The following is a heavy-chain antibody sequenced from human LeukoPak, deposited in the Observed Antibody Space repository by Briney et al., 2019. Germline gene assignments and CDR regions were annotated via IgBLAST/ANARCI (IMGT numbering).Heavy chain of an antibody. J-gene: IGHJ4*02. CDR2: ISSRDSTV. V-gene: IGHV3-11*04. CDR3: ARVSKDTFLPSFFDY. Sequence: PGGSLRLSCAASGFSFSDYYLTWIRQAPGKGLEWVSYISSRDSTVHYASSMRFRFTISRDNAKNSLYLQMNSLRAEDTAIYYCARVSKDTFLPSFFDYWGQGTLVTVSS. CDR1: GFSFSDYY. D-gene: IGHD3-16*01.